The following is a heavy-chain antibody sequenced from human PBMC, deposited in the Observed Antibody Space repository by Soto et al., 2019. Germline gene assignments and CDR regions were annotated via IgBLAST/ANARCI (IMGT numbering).Heavy chain of an antibody. J-gene: IGHJ4*02. V-gene: IGHV4-59*01. CDR3: ASGPGYDILTGYSPFDY. CDR2: IYYSGST. CDR1: GGSISSYY. D-gene: IGHD3-9*01. Sequence: SETLSLTCTVSGGSISSYYGSWIRQPPGKGLEWIGYIYYSGSTNYNPSLKSRVTISVDTSKNQFSLKLSSVTAADTAVYYCASGPGYDILTGYSPFDYWGQGTLVTVSS.